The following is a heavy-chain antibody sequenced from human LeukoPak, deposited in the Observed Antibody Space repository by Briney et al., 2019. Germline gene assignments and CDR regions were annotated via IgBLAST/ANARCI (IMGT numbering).Heavy chain of an antibody. CDR2: ISYDGSNK. Sequence: GRSLRLSCAASGFTFSSYGMHRVRQAPGKGLEWVAVISYDGSNKYYADSVKGRFTISRDNSKNTLYLQMNSLRAEDTAVYYCAKDEGGSGSYYNDILDYWGQGTLVTVSS. J-gene: IGHJ4*02. D-gene: IGHD3-10*01. CDR1: GFTFSSYG. V-gene: IGHV3-30*18. CDR3: AKDEGGSGSYYNDILDY.